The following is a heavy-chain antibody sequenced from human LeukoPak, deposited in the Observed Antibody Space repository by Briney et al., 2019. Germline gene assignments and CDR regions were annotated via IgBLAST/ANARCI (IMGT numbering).Heavy chain of an antibody. J-gene: IGHJ6*02. CDR2: INIDGSTT. CDR3: ARQWGNDMDV. D-gene: IGHD2-8*01. CDR1: GFTFTTYW. Sequence: GGSLRLSCAASGFTFTTYWIHWVRQAPGKGLVWVSRINIDGSTTTYADSMKGRFTISRDNAKSTLYLQMNSLRAEDTAVYYCARQWGNDMDVWGQGTTVTVSS. V-gene: IGHV3-74*01.